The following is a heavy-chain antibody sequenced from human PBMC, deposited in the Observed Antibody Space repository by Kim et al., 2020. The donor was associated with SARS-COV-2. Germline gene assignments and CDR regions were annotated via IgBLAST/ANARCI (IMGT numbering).Heavy chain of an antibody. CDR1: GESFSGYQ. Sequence: SETLSLTCAVYGESFSGYQWSWIRKPPRQGQEWIGQINHSGSINNNPTLKRRVTISTDTSKNQFSLKLTPVTAADTGFYYCAGGRAGVVPVPVLGIGPHYEYFIMDVGGRGTTVTVSS. CDR2: INHSGSI. J-gene: IGHJ6*02. V-gene: IGHV4-34*01. D-gene: IGHD2-8*02. CDR3: AGGRAGVVPVPVLGIGPHYEYFIMDV.